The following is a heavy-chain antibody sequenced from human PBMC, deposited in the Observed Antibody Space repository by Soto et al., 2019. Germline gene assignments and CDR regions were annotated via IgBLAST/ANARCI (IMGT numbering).Heavy chain of an antibody. CDR3: AKDGGADSSLSPLIYYYYGMDV. CDR2: ISWDGGST. CDR1: GFTFDDYT. J-gene: IGHJ6*02. Sequence: GGSLRLSCAASGFTFDDYTMHWVRQAPGKGLEWVSLISWDGGSTYYADSVKGRFTISRDNSKNSPYLQMNSLRTEDTALYYCAKDGGADSSLSPLIYYYYGMDVWGQGTTVTVSS. D-gene: IGHD6-6*01. V-gene: IGHV3-43*01.